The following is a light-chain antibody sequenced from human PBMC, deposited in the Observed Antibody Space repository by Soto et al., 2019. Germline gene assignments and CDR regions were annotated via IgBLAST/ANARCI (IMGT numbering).Light chain of an antibody. CDR2: EVS. CDR3: SSYTSSSTYV. Sequence: QSVLTQPASVSGSPGQSITISCTGTSGDVGGNNYVSWYQQHPGKAPKLMIYEVSNRPSGVSNRFSGSKSGNTAYLTISRLQAEDEADYYCSSYTSSSTYVFGTGTKVTVL. J-gene: IGLJ1*01. V-gene: IGLV2-14*01. CDR1: SGDVGGNNY.